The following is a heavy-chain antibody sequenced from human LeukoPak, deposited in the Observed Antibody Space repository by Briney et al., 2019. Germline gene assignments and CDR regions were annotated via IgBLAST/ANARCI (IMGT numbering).Heavy chain of an antibody. CDR3: ARARISSPYNWFDP. CDR1: GYTFTSYD. J-gene: IGHJ5*02. CDR2: MNPNSGNT. V-gene: IGHV1-8*01. D-gene: IGHD3-3*02. Sequence: GASVKVSCKASGYTFTSYDINWVRQATGQGLEWMGWMNPNSGNTGYAQKFQGRVTMTRNTSISTAYMELSSLRSEDTAVYYCARARISSPYNWFDPWGQGTLVTVSP.